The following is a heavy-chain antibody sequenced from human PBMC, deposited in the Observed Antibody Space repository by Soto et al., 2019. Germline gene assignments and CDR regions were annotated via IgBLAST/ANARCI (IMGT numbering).Heavy chain of an antibody. V-gene: IGHV3-23*01. D-gene: IGHD6-19*01. CDR2: IGASGSTT. CDR3: AKEGVIAVADV. Sequence: GGSLRLSCAASGCTFRNYGMSWIRQAPGKGPEWVSAIGASGSTTYFADSVKDRFTISRDNSKNMVYLQMNSLRADDTAVYYCAKEGVIAVADVWGQGTTVTVSS. J-gene: IGHJ6*02. CDR1: GCTFRNYG.